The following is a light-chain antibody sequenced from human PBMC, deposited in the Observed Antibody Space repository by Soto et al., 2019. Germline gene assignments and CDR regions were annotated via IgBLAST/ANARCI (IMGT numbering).Light chain of an antibody. CDR3: SSYTASSTLV. CDR1: SSDVGGYDY. J-gene: IGLJ2*01. V-gene: IGLV2-14*01. Sequence: QSVLTQPASVSGSPGQSITISCTGISSDVGGYDYVSWYQHQPDKAPKLMIYEVSNRPSGVSNRFSGSKSGNTASLAISGLQAEDEADYYCSSYTASSTLVFGGGTKLTVL. CDR2: EVS.